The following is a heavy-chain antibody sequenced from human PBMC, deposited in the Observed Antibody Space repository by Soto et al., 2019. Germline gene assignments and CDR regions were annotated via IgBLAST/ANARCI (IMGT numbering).Heavy chain of an antibody. CDR2: VSSDGAKK. CDR1: WFYFTTVV. D-gene: IGHD3-22*01. J-gene: IGHJ4*02. CDR3: VRTNVRWLVVLITTLFY. Sequence: RLSCEAYWFYFTTVVMYLVRQAPGKGLERVAVVSSDGAKKSYADSVKGRFTISRDNSKNTVDLHMTSLRADDTAVYYCVRTNVRWLVVLITTLFYWGQGT. V-gene: IGHV3-30-3*01.